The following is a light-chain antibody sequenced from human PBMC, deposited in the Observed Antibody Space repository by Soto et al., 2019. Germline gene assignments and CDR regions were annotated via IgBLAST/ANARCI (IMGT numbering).Light chain of an antibody. CDR2: TAS. Sequence: IQLTKSPSSLSASVGDRVTMTCWTSQSISSDLNWYQQKPGKAPNLLIYTASNLESGVPSRFNGSGSGTDFTLTITSLQPEDFATYFCQQGYSRPRGFGQGTKVDI. CDR1: QSISSD. J-gene: IGKJ1*01. CDR3: QQGYSRPRG. V-gene: IGKV1-39*01.